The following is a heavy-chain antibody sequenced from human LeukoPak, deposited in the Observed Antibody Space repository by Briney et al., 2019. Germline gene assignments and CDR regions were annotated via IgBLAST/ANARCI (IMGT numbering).Heavy chain of an antibody. J-gene: IGHJ4*02. V-gene: IGHV1-18*01. Sequence: ASVKVSCKASGYTFTTYGISWVRQAPGQGLEWMGWISTYNGNTKSAQKFQGRVTMTTDTSTSTAYMELRSLRSDDTAVYCCAREAWTIWLGDPERYFEYWGQGSLVTVSS. CDR2: ISTYNGNT. D-gene: IGHD3-10*01. CDR1: GYTFTTYG. CDR3: AREAWTIWLGDPERYFEY.